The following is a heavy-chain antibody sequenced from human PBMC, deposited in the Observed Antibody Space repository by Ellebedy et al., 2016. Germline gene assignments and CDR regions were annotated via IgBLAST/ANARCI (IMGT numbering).Heavy chain of an antibody. CDR2: IYYSGST. D-gene: IGHD5-24*01. Sequence: SETLSLXXAVYGGSFSSYYWSWIRQPPGKGLEWIGYIYYSGSTNYNPSLKSRVTISVDTSKNQFSLKLSSVTAADTAVYYCARFHVEMATIDYWGQGTLVTVSS. CDR1: GGSFSSYY. V-gene: IGHV4-59*01. J-gene: IGHJ4*02. CDR3: ARFHVEMATIDY.